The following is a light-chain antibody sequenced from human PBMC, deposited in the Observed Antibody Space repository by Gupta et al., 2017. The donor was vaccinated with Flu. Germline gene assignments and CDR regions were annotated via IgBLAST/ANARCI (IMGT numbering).Light chain of an antibody. V-gene: IGLV1-51*01. CDR2: DNN. Sequence: QSVFTQPPSVSAAPGQRVTIPCSGRTSNIGNSYVSWYQQFPGTAPKLLIYDNNQRPSGIPDRFSGSKSGTSATLGITGLQTGDEAVYYCGTWDTSLSSGVFGGGTKLTVL. CDR1: TSNIGNSY. CDR3: GTWDTSLSSGV. J-gene: IGLJ3*02.